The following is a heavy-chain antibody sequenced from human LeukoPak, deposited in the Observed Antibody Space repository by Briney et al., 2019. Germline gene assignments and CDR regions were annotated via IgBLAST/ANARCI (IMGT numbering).Heavy chain of an antibody. J-gene: IGHJ4*02. V-gene: IGHV1-18*01. CDR3: ARGVNSQGTAMVLFDS. D-gene: IGHD5-18*01. CDR1: GYTFTSYG. CDR2: ISAYNGNT. Sequence: ASVKVSCKASGYTFTSYGISWVRQAPGQGLEWMGWISAYNGNTNYAQKLQGRVTMTRDTSMSTAFMELSRLTSEDTAVYYCARGVNSQGTAMVLFDSWGQGSLVIVSA.